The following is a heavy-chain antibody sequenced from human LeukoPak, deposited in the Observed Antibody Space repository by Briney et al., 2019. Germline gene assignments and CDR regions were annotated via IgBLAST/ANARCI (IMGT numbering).Heavy chain of an antibody. V-gene: IGHV4-30-4*08. D-gene: IGHD3-9*01. J-gene: IGHJ4*02. CDR3: ARSGDIFGSPSTDY. CDR2: IYYSGST. CDR1: GGSISSGDYY. Sequence: SETLSLTCTVSGGSISSGDYYWRWIRQPPGKGLEWIGYIYYSGSTYYNPSLKSRVTISVDTSKNQFSLKLSSVTAADTAVYYCARSGDIFGSPSTDYWGQGTLVTVSS.